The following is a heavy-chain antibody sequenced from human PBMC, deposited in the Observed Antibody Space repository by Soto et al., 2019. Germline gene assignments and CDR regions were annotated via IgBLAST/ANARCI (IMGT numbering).Heavy chain of an antibody. V-gene: IGHV1-2*04. J-gene: IGHJ6*02. CDR3: AKDDIVVVPAAYYYYYGMDV. D-gene: IGHD2-2*01. Sequence: ASVKVSCKASGYTFTGYYMHWVRQAPGQGLEWMGWINPNSGGTNYAQKFQGWVTMTRDTSISTAYMELSRLRSDDTAVYYCAKDDIVVVPAAYYYYYGMDVWGQGTTVTVSS. CDR1: GYTFTGYY. CDR2: INPNSGGT.